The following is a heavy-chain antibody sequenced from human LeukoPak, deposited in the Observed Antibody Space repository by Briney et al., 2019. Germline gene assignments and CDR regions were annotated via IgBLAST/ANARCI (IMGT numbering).Heavy chain of an antibody. D-gene: IGHD6-6*01. CDR1: GDTFTKYY. J-gene: IGHJ4*02. Sequence: ASVKVSCKASGDTFTKYYMHWVRQAPGQGLEWMGIINPGGGSTTYTQKFQGRVTMTRDTSTSTVYMELSSLRSEDTAVYYCASGISSSSTFYYWDQGTLVTVSS. CDR2: INPGGGST. V-gene: IGHV1-46*01. CDR3: ASGISSSSTFYY.